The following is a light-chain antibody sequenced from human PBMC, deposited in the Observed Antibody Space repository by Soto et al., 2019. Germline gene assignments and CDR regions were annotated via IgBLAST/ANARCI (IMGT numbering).Light chain of an antibody. CDR2: GVS. Sequence: EIVMTQSPATLSVSPGERATLSCRASQSVSSNLAWYQQKPGQAPRLLIFGVSNRAAGIPARFSGSGFGTEFTLTISSLQSEDFAVYYCQQYKNWPLFGQGTKVDI. V-gene: IGKV3-15*01. CDR3: QQYKNWPL. CDR1: QSVSSN. J-gene: IGKJ1*01.